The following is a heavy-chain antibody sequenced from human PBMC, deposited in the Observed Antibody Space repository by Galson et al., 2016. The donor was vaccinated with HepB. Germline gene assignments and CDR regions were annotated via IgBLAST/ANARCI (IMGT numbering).Heavy chain of an antibody. CDR2: ISGSGATT. CDR1: GSTFSSYA. V-gene: IGHV3-23*01. D-gene: IGHD6-19*01. J-gene: IGHJ5*02. Sequence: SLRLSCAASGSTFSSYAMSWVRQAPGKGLEWVSTISGSGATTYVADSVKGRFTMSRDNSKTTLYLQMNSLRVEDTAIYYCAKGGQWLLRGPGWFDPWGQGTLVSVSS. CDR3: AKGGQWLLRGPGWFDP.